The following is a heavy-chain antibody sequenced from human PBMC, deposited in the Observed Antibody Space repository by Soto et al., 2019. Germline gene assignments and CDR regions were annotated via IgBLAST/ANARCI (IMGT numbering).Heavy chain of an antibody. CDR2: IKSKPDGGTI. CDR1: GFTFINAW. D-gene: IGHD6-13*01. Sequence: VRLSCAASGFTFINAWMTWVRQAPGKGLEWVGRIKSKPDGGTIDYAAPVKGRFSISRHDSINTVYLQMNSLKTEDTAVYYCTTGVAAAGTFDYWGQGTPVTVSS. J-gene: IGHJ4*02. V-gene: IGHV3-15*01. CDR3: TTGVAAAGTFDY.